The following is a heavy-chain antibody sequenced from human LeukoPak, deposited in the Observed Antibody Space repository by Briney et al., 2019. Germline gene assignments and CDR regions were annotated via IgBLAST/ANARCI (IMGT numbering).Heavy chain of an antibody. Sequence: PGGSLRLSCAASGFTFSNAWMSWVRQAPGKGLEWVGRIKSKTDGGTTDYAAPVKGRFTISRDDSKNTLYLQMNSLKTEDTAVYYCTTKIYPYCSGGSCYAFDIWGQGTMVTVSS. CDR3: TTKIYPYCSGGSCYAFDI. V-gene: IGHV3-15*01. CDR2: IKSKTDGGTT. D-gene: IGHD2-15*01. CDR1: GFTFSNAW. J-gene: IGHJ3*02.